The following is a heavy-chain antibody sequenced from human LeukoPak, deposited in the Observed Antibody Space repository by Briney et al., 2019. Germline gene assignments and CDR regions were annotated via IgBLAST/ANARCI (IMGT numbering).Heavy chain of an antibody. CDR2: IYTSGST. V-gene: IGHV4-61*09. CDR3: ERDRGRVDY. CDR1: VGSISSGSYY. Sequence: NPSETLSLTCTVSVGSISSGSYYWSWIRQPAGKGLEWIGHIYTSGSTNYNPSLKSRVTISVDTSKNQFSRKLTSVTATDTAFYYCERDRGRVDYWGQGTLVTVSS. J-gene: IGHJ4*02.